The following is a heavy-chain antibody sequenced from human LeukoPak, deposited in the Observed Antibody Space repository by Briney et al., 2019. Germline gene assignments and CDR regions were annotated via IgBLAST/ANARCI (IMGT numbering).Heavy chain of an antibody. Sequence: GGSLRLSCAASGFTFSSYYMNWVRQAPGKGLEWVSFISSGGTTIYYADSVKGRFTISRDNAKNSLYLQMNSLRAEDTAVYYCARYQGSGYSLDYWGQGTLVTVSS. CDR1: GFTFSSYY. J-gene: IGHJ4*02. CDR3: ARYQGSGYSLDY. D-gene: IGHD3-3*01. CDR2: ISSGGTTI. V-gene: IGHV3-48*04.